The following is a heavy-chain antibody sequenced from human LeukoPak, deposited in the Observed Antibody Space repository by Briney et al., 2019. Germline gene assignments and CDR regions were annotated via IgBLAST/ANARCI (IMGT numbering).Heavy chain of an antibody. CDR1: GFSFSDYY. CDR3: ARARDGYNSGAFNI. V-gene: IGHV3-11*04. Sequence: GGSLRLSCAASGFSFSDYYMTWIRQAPGKGLEWISYISSSGSSIYYADSVKGRFTISRDNAKNSLYLQMNSLRAEDTALYYCARARDGYNSGAFNIWGQGTMVTVSS. J-gene: IGHJ3*02. D-gene: IGHD5-24*01. CDR2: ISSSGSSI.